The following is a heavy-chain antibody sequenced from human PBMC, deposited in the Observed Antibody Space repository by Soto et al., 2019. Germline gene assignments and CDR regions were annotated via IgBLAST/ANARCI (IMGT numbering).Heavy chain of an antibody. CDR1: GLTLSNYG. Sequence: GSLRLSGAAAGLTLSNYGMHWVRQAPGKGLEWVAIIWYDGSNKYYTDSVKGRFTISRDNYENTVYLQMNSLRPEDTAVYYCAAGEPLHYRGQGTLVTVSS. D-gene: IGHD3-10*01. CDR3: AAGEPLHY. CDR2: IWYDGSNK. J-gene: IGHJ4*02. V-gene: IGHV3-33*01.